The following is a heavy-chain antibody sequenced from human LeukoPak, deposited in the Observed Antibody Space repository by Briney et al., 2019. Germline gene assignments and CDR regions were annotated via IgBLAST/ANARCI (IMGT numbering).Heavy chain of an antibody. CDR2: SSSSSSYI. V-gene: IGHV3-21*01. J-gene: IGHJ2*01. CDR1: GFTFSSYA. D-gene: IGHD3-16*01. CDR3: ARSPLGWGYWYFDL. Sequence: PGGSLRLSCAASGFTFSSYAMSWVRQAPGKGLEWVSSSSSSSSYIYYADSVKGRFTISRDNAKNSLYLQMNSLRAEDTAVYYCARSPLGWGYWYFDLWGRGTLVTVSS.